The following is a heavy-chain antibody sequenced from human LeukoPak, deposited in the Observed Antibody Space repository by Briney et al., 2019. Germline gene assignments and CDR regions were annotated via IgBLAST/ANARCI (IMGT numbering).Heavy chain of an antibody. CDR3: AKDPAPRGSSQSPFDY. Sequence: GGSLRLSCAASGFTFSSYSMNWVRQAPGKGLEWVSAISGSGGSTYYADSVKGRFTISRDNSKNTLYLQMNSLRAEDTAVYYCAKDPAPRGSSQSPFDYWGQETLVTVSS. V-gene: IGHV3-23*01. J-gene: IGHJ4*02. CDR1: GFTFSSYS. D-gene: IGHD5-12*01. CDR2: ISGSGGST.